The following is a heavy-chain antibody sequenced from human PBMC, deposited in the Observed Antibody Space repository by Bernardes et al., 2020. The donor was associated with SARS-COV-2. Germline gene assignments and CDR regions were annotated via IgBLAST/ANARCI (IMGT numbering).Heavy chain of an antibody. V-gene: IGHV3-53*01. CDR1: GFTVSSNY. Sequence: GSLRLSCAASGFTVSSNYMSWVRQAPGKGLEWVSVIYSGGSTYYADSVKGRFTISRDNSKNTLYLQMNSLRAEDTAVYYCARDPSRAYSYGYNYFDYWGQGTLVTVSS. CDR2: IYSGGST. CDR3: ARDPSRAYSYGYNYFDY. D-gene: IGHD5-18*01. J-gene: IGHJ4*02.